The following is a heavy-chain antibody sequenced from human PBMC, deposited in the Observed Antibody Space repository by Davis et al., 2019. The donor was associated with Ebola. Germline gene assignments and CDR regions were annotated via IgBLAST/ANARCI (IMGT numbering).Heavy chain of an antibody. CDR3: ATVTYYYDSSGYYSQAFDI. Sequence: ASVKVSCKASGYTFTSYGISWVRQAPGQGLEWMGWISAYNGNTNYAHKFQGRVTMTEDTSTDTAYMELSSLRSEDTAVYYCATVTYYYDSSGYYSQAFDIWGQGTMVTVSS. V-gene: IGHV1-18*01. J-gene: IGHJ3*02. CDR2: ISAYNGNT. D-gene: IGHD3-22*01. CDR1: GYTFTSYG.